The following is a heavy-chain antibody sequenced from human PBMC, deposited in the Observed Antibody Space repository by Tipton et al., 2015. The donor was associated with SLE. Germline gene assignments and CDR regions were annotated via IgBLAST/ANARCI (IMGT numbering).Heavy chain of an antibody. CDR3: ARRYYSYSGNLVFLYAVDV. D-gene: IGHD3-10*01. Sequence: TLSLTCTVSGDSISDSNYYWGWICQPPGKGLEWVGSIYYCGTTFSKTSLRRRVTISIDTSKNQFSLRLSSVTAADMAVHFCARRYYSYSGNLVFLYAVDVWGRGTTVTVSS. CDR2: IYYCGTT. CDR1: GDSISDSNYY. V-gene: IGHV4-39*07. J-gene: IGHJ6*02.